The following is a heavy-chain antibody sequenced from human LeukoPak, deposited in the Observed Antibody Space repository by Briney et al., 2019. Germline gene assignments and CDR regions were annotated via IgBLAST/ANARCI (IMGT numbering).Heavy chain of an antibody. CDR2: IYSGGST. D-gene: IGHD2-2*01. V-gene: IGHV3-53*01. Sequence: GGSLRLSCAAPGFTVSSNYMSWVRQAPGKGLEWVSVIYSGGSTYYADSVKGRFTISRDNSKNTLYLQMNSLRAEDTAVYYCAKDAYCSSTSCYAAFDYWGQGTLVTVSS. CDR3: AKDAYCSSTSCYAAFDY. CDR1: GFTVSSNY. J-gene: IGHJ4*02.